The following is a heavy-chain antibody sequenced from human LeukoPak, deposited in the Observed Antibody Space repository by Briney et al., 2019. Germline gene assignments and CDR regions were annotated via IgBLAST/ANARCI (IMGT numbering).Heavy chain of an antibody. D-gene: IGHD6-6*01. Sequence: ASVKVSCKASGYTFTSYAIHWVRQAPGQRLEWMGWISAGNGNTKYSQNFQGRVTFISNTSATTAFMELSSLRSEDTAVYYCARDSGLMGSYYFDYWGQGTLVTVSS. CDR1: GYTFTSYA. V-gene: IGHV1-3*01. CDR2: ISAGNGNT. J-gene: IGHJ4*02. CDR3: ARDSGLMGSYYFDY.